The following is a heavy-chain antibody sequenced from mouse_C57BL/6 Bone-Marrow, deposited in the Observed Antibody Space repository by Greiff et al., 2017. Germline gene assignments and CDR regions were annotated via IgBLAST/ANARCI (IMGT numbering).Heavy chain of an antibody. CDR3: AGGERWLLLAY. Sequence: QVQLQQSGAELVKPGASVKISCKASGYAFSSYWMNWVKQRPGKGLEWIGQIYPGDGDTNYNGKFKGKATLTADKSSSTAYRQLSSLTSEDSAVYFCAGGERWLLLAYWGQGTLVTVAA. CDR2: IYPGDGDT. V-gene: IGHV1-80*01. D-gene: IGHD2-3*01. J-gene: IGHJ3*01. CDR1: GYAFSSYW.